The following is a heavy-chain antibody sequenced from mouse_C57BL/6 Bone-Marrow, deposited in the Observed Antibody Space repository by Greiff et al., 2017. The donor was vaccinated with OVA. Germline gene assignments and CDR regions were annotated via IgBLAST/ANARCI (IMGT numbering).Heavy chain of an antibody. CDR2: IDPETGDT. V-gene: IGHV14-4*01. Sequence: VQLQQSGAELVRPGASVKLSCTASGFNIKDDYMHWVKQRPEQGLEWIGWIDPETGDTEYASKFQGKATITADPSSNTAYLQLSSLTSEDTAVYYCTSYYYGSSYLWYFDVWGTGTTVTVSS. J-gene: IGHJ1*03. CDR3: TSYYYGSSYLWYFDV. D-gene: IGHD1-1*01. CDR1: GFNIKDDY.